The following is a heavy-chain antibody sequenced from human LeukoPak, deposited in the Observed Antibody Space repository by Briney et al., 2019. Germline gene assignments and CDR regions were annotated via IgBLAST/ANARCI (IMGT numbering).Heavy chain of an antibody. Sequence: PSETLSLTCSVSSGSISSYYWSWIRQPPGKGLEWIGYIYYSGRTSYNPSLKSRVTISVDTSKNHFSLTLNSVTPEDTAVYYCARGTAAAGMLAAHPGIDIWGQGTMVTVSS. J-gene: IGHJ3*02. D-gene: IGHD6-13*01. CDR3: ARGTAAAGMLAAHPGIDI. CDR2: IYYSGRT. CDR1: SGSISSYY. V-gene: IGHV4-59*12.